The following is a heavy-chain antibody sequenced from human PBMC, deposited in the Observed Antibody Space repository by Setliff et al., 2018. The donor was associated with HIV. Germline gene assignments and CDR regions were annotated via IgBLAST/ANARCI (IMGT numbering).Heavy chain of an antibody. CDR2: IIPFFGSA. J-gene: IGHJ3*02. Sequence: ASVKVSCKASGGTFSTSAISWMRQAPGQGLEWMGGIIPFFGSANYAQKFQGRLTITADASSSTAYMDLSSLTSEDTAVYYCARRHFYDSSGQVWAFDIWGQGTMVIVSS. CDR1: GGTFSTSA. D-gene: IGHD3-22*01. CDR3: ARRHFYDSSGQVWAFDI. V-gene: IGHV1-69*13.